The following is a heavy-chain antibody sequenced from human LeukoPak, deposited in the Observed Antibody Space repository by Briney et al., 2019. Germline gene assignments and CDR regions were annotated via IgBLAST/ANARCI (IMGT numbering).Heavy chain of an antibody. D-gene: IGHD1-26*01. CDR1: GFIFSSYA. CDR2: ISSDGNDK. CDR3: SRETLGPTDY. J-gene: IGHJ4*02. Sequence: PGGSLRLSCAASGFIFSSYAMHWVRQAPGKGLEWVAVISSDGNDKYYTDSVKGRFTISRDNSKNTVYLQMNSLSAEDTAVYYCSRETLGPTDYWGQGTLVAVSS. V-gene: IGHV3-30*03.